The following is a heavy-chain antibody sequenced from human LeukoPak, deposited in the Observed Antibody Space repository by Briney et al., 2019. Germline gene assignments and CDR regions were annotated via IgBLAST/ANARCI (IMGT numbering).Heavy chain of an antibody. V-gene: IGHV4-39*07. CDR3: AAGIAAAGTLYNYFDY. Sequence: SETLSLTCTVSGGSISSSSYYWGWIRQPPGKGLEWIGSIYYSGSTYYNPSLKSRVTISVDTSKNQSSLKLSSVTAADTPVYYCAAGIAAAGTLYNYFDYWGQGTLVTVSS. D-gene: IGHD6-13*01. J-gene: IGHJ4*02. CDR2: IYYSGST. CDR1: GGSISSSSYY.